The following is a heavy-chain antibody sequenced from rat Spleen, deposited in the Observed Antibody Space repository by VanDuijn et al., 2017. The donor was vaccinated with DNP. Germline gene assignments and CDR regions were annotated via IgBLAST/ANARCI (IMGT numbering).Heavy chain of an antibody. CDR1: GFTFSDYN. J-gene: IGHJ4*01. Sequence: EVQLVESGGGLVQPGRSLKLSCAASGFTFSDYNMAWVRQAPKRGLEWVATMIYDGIKTYYRDSVKGRFTVSRENAKNTLDLQMDSLRAEDTAIYYCAMPLRAYALDAWGQGTSVTVSS. CDR3: AMPLRAYALDA. CDR2: MIYDGIKT. D-gene: IGHD4-1*01. V-gene: IGHV5S10*01.